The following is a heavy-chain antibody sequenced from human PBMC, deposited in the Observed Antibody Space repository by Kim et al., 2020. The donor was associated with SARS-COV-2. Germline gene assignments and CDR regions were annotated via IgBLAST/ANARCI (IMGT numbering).Heavy chain of an antibody. J-gene: IGHJ4*02. CDR1: GFTFGDYA. V-gene: IGHV3-9*01. D-gene: IGHD6-19*01. Sequence: GGSLRLSCAASGFTFGDYAMHWVRQAPGKGLEWVSGISWNSGSIGYADSVKGRFTISRDNAKNSLYLQMNSLRAEDTALYYCAKDPYSSGWYKAFDYWGQGTLVTVSS. CDR2: ISWNSGSI. CDR3: AKDPYSSGWYKAFDY.